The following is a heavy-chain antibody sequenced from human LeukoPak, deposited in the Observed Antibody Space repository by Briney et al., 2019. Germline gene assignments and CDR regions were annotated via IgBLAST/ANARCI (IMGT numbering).Heavy chain of an antibody. CDR1: GYTFTGYY. V-gene: IGHV1-2*02. CDR2: INPNSGGT. CDR3: ARRSSSVYYYYYMDV. Sequence: ASVKVSCEASGYTFTGYYMHWVRQAPGQGLEWMGWINPNSGGTNYAQKFQGRVTMTRDTSISTAYMELSRLRSDDTAVYYCARRSSSVYYYYYMDVWGKGTTVTVSS. J-gene: IGHJ6*03. D-gene: IGHD6-6*01.